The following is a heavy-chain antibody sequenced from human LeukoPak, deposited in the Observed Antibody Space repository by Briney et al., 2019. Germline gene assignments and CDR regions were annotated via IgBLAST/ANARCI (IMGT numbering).Heavy chain of an antibody. CDR3: AKDFGNYRGSDY. CDR1: GFAFAQYM. D-gene: IGHD3-22*01. V-gene: IGHV3-43*01. CDR2: ITWGGGTT. Sequence: PGGSLRLSCAASGFAFAQYMMHWVRQAPGKGLEWVSLITWGGGTTYYAGSVKGRFTISRDNSKNSLYLQMNSLRSEDTALYYCAKDFGNYRGSDYWGQGTLATVSS. J-gene: IGHJ4*02.